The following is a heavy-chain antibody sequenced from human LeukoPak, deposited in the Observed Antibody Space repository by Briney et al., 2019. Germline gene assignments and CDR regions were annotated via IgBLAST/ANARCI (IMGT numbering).Heavy chain of an antibody. V-gene: IGHV3-74*01. CDR1: GFPFSGFW. D-gene: IGHD1-26*01. CDR2: ISFDGSDA. Sequence: GGSLRLSCAASGFPFSGFWMHWVRQAPGKGLGWVSCISFDGSDATYADSVKGRFTISRDNAKNSLYLQMNSLRAEDTALYYCARVRGATRNYFAYWGQGTLVTVSS. J-gene: IGHJ4*02. CDR3: ARVRGATRNYFAY.